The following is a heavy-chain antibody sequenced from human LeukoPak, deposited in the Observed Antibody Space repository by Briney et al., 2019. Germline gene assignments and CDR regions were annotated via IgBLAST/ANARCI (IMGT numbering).Heavy chain of an antibody. V-gene: IGHV4-31*03. CDR1: GGSISSGGYY. CDR3: ARAPENNSGSFDP. D-gene: IGHD6-19*01. CDR2: IYYTGST. J-gene: IGHJ5*02. Sequence: SQTLSLTCTVSGGSISSGGYYWSWIRQHPGKGLECIGYIYYTGSTYYNPSLKSRVTISLDTSRNQFSLKLSSVTAADTAVYYCARAPENNSGSFDPWGQGTLVTVSS.